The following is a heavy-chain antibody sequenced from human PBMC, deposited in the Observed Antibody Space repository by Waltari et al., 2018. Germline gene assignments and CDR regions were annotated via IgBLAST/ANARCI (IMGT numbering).Heavy chain of an antibody. Sequence: QVQLQQWGAGLLKPSETLSLTCAVYGGSFSGYYWSWTRQPPGKGLEWIGEINHSGSTNYNPSLKSRVTISVDTSKNQFSLKLSSVTAADTAVYYCARGRTRRDSMIYWGQGTLVIVSS. D-gene: IGHD1-7*01. J-gene: IGHJ4*02. CDR3: ARGRTRRDSMIY. CDR1: GGSFSGYY. CDR2: INHSGST. V-gene: IGHV4-34*01.